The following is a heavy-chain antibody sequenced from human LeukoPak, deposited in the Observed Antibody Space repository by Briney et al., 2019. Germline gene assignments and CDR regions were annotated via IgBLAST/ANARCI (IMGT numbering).Heavy chain of an antibody. CDR3: AREKLSFFDSSGYFDH. J-gene: IGHJ4*02. CDR1: GFTISNYE. D-gene: IGHD3-22*01. V-gene: IGHV3-48*03. CDR2: IRRSGSII. Sequence: GGSLRLSCAASGFTISNYEMNWVRQAPGKGLEWVSHIRRSGSIIYYADSVRGRFTISRDNAKNSLFLQMSRLRAEDTAVYYCAREKLSFFDSSGYFDHWGQGTLVTVSS.